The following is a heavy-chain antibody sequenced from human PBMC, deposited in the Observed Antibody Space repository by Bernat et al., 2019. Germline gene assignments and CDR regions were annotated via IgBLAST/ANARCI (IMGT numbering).Heavy chain of an antibody. D-gene: IGHD2-15*01. CDR1: GGSFSGYF. V-gene: IGHV4-34*01. CDR3: ARGLGRRYFDL. CDR2: MNHAGST. J-gene: IGHJ2*01. Sequence: QVQLQQWGAGLLKPSETLSLTCAVYGGSFSGYFWTWIRQPPGKGLEWIAEMNHAGSTNYNPSLKSRVTISIDTSKNQCSLKLASVTAADTAVYYCARGLGRRYFDLWGRDTLVTVSS.